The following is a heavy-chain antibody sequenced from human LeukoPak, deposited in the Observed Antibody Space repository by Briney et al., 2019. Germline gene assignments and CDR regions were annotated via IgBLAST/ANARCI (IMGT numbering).Heavy chain of an antibody. CDR3: ARDPIVIGYYHYGMDV. D-gene: IGHD2/OR15-2a*01. J-gene: IGHJ6*02. CDR1: GGSISSGGYY. CDR2: IYYSGST. Sequence: SETLSLTCTVSGGSISSGGYYWSWIRQHPGKGLEWIGYIYYSGSTYYNPSLKSRVTISVDTSKNQFSLKLSSVTAADTAVYYCARDPIVIGYYHYGMDVWGQGTTVTVSS. V-gene: IGHV4-31*03.